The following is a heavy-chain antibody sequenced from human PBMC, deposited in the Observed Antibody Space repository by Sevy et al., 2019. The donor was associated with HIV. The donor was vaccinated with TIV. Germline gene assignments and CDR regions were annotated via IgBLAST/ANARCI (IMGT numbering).Heavy chain of an antibody. CDR3: AREGPPYYYDSDWYFDY. CDR2: ISSSSSTI. CDR1: GFTFSSYS. Sequence: EGSLRLSCAASGFTFSSYSMNWVRQAPGKGLEWVSYISSSSSTIYYADAVKGRFTISRDNAKKSLYLQMNSLRAEDTAVYYCAREGPPYYYDSDWYFDYWGQGTLVTVSS. V-gene: IGHV3-48*01. J-gene: IGHJ4*02. D-gene: IGHD3-22*01.